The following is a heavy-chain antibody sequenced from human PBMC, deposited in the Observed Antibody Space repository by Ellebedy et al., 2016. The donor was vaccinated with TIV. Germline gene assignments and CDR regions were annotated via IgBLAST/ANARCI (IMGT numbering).Heavy chain of an antibody. D-gene: IGHD1-26*01. V-gene: IGHV6-1*01. Sequence: MPSETLSLTRAISGDSVSSNSAAWNWIRQSPSRGLEWLGRTYYRSKWYNNYAVSVKSRITINPDTSKNQFSLHLNSVTPEDTAVYYCAREEEVGTTYSWFDPWGQGTLVTVSS. J-gene: IGHJ5*02. CDR1: GDSVSSNSAA. CDR2: TYYRSKWYN. CDR3: AREEEVGTTYSWFDP.